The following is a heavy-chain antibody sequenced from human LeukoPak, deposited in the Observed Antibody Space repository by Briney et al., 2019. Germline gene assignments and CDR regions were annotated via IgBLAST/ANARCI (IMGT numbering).Heavy chain of an antibody. Sequence: ASVKVSCKASGGTFSSYTISWVRQAPGQGLEWMGWINPNSGGTNYAQKFQGRVTMTRDTSISTAYMELSRLRSDDTAVYYCARTSDAASEAFDIWGQGTMVTVSS. V-gene: IGHV1-2*02. CDR1: GGTFSSYT. CDR3: ARTSDAASEAFDI. J-gene: IGHJ3*02. CDR2: INPNSGGT.